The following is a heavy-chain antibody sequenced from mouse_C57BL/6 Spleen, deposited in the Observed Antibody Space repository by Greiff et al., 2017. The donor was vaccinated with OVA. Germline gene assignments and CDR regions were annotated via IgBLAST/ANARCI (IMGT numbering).Heavy chain of an antibody. D-gene: IGHD1-1*01. CDR3: ARHEGGITTVVDYAMDY. CDR1: GYTFTEYT. Sequence: QVQLKQSGAELVKPGASVKLSCKASGYTFTEYTIHWVKQRSGQGLEWIGWFYPGSGSIKYNEKFKDKATLTADKSSSTVYMELSRLTSEDSAVYFCARHEGGITTVVDYAMDYWGQGTSVTVSS. CDR2: FYPGSGSI. J-gene: IGHJ4*01. V-gene: IGHV1-62-2*01.